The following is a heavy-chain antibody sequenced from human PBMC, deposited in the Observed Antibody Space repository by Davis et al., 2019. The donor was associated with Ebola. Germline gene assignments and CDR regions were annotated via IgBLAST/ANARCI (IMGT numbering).Heavy chain of an antibody. CDR2: ISISGRAI. J-gene: IGHJ4*02. CDR1: GFIFSDYD. D-gene: IGHD3-22*01. CDR3: ARGGDKYASSGRFEY. Sequence: GGSLRLSCAASGFIFSDYDMNWVRQAPGKGLEWLAHISISGRAIHYADSVKDRFTISRDNAKNSLYLQLDSLRGDDTAVYYCARGGDKYASSGRFEYWGQGTQVTVSS. V-gene: IGHV3-48*03.